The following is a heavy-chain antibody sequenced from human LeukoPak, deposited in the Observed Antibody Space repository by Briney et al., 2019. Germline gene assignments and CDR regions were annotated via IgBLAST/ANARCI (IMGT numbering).Heavy chain of an antibody. J-gene: IGHJ4*02. V-gene: IGHV3-7*01. Sequence: GGSLRLSCAASGFTFSTYWVSWVRQAPGKGLEWVANIKQDGSEKYYVDSVKGRFTISRDNAKNSLYLQMNSLRAEDTAVYYCASWGYCSGGSCYRPLDYWGQGTLVTVSS. CDR3: ASWGYCSGGSCYRPLDY. CDR2: IKQDGSEK. D-gene: IGHD2-15*01. CDR1: GFTFSTYW.